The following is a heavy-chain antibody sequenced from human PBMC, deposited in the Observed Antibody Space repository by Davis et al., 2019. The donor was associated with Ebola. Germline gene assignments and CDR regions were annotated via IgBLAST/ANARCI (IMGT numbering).Heavy chain of an antibody. V-gene: IGHV3-48*03. CDR2: ISGVGGTT. Sequence: GESLKISCSASGFTFSSYAVNWVRQAPGKGLEWVSYISGVGGTTYYADSVKGRFTISRDNAKNTLYLQMNNLRVEDTAVYYCATLPGYYWGQGTLVTVSS. D-gene: IGHD1-26*01. J-gene: IGHJ4*02. CDR3: ATLPGYY. CDR1: GFTFSSYA.